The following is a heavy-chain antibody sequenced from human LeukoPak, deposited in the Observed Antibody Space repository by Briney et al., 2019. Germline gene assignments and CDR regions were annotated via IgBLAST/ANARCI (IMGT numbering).Heavy chain of an antibody. Sequence: EASVKVSCKASGYTFTSYGISWVRQAPGQGLEWMGIINPSGGSTSYAQKFQGRVTMTRDTSTSTVYMELSSLRSEDTAVYYCARLSGFGEFDYWGQGTLVTVSS. V-gene: IGHV1-46*01. D-gene: IGHD3-10*01. J-gene: IGHJ4*02. CDR1: GYTFTSYG. CDR3: ARLSGFGEFDY. CDR2: INPSGGST.